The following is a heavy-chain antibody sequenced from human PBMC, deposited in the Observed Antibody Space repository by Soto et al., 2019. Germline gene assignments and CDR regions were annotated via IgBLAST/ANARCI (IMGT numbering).Heavy chain of an antibody. J-gene: IGHJ4*02. Sequence: EVQLLESGGGLIQPGGSLRLSCAASGFTFNAHVMSWVRQAPGQGLEWVSGISGRGDSPYYADSVRGRFTISRDNSKKTVFLQMNTLKVEDTAVYYCARHSSRLLVFKFPFDSWGQGTLVTVSA. D-gene: IGHD2-15*01. CDR2: ISGRGDSP. CDR3: ARHSSRLLVFKFPFDS. CDR1: GFTFNAHV. V-gene: IGHV3-23*01.